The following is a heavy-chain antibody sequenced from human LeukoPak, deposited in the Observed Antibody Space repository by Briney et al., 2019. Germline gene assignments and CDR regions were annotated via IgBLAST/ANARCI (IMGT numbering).Heavy chain of an antibody. V-gene: IGHV4-34*01. J-gene: IGHJ3*02. CDR3: ARSMIVVPYAFDI. CDR1: GGSFSGYY. CDR2: INHSGST. D-gene: IGHD3-22*01. Sequence: SETLSLTCAVYGGSFSGYYWRWIRQPPGKGLEWIGEINHSGSTNYNPSLKSRVTISVVTSKNQFSLKLNSVTAADTAVYYCARSMIVVPYAFDIWGQGTMVTVSS.